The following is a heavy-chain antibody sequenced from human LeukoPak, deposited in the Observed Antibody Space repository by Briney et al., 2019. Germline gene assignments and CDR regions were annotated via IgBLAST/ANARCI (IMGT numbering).Heavy chain of an antibody. J-gene: IGHJ4*02. CDR3: ARGGRPDEYSFEFDY. Sequence: SQTLSLTCAISGDSVSSNSAAWNWIRQSPSRGLEWLGRTYYRSKWYNDYAVSVKSRITINPDTSKNQFSLQLNSATPEDTAVYYCARGGRPDEYSFEFDYWGQGTPVTVSS. D-gene: IGHD5-18*01. CDR1: GDSVSSNSAA. V-gene: IGHV6-1*01. CDR2: TYYRSKWYN.